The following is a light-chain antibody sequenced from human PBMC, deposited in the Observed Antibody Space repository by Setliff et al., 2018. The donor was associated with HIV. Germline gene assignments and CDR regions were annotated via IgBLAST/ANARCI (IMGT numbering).Light chain of an antibody. V-gene: IGLV2-14*01. CDR2: DVN. CDR1: SSDIGGYIY. Sequence: QSVLTQPASVSGSPGQSITISCTGTSSDIGGYIYVSWYQQHPGKAPKLIIYDVNNRPSGVSNRFSGSKSGNTASLTISALQADDEADYYCSSYTTTSISFGAGTKVTVL. J-gene: IGLJ1*01. CDR3: SSYTTTSIS.